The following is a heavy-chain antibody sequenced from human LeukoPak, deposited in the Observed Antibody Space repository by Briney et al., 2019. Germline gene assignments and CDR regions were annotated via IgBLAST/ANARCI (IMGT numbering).Heavy chain of an antibody. J-gene: IGHJ3*02. D-gene: IGHD2-15*01. V-gene: IGHV1-2*06. Sequence: ASAKVSCKASGYTFTGYYMHWVRQAPGQGLEWMGRINPNSGGTNYAQKFQGRVTMTRDTSISTAYMELSRLRSDDTAVYYCARGCYSDDAFDIWGQGTMVTVSS. CDR1: GYTFTGYY. CDR3: ARGCYSDDAFDI. CDR2: INPNSGGT.